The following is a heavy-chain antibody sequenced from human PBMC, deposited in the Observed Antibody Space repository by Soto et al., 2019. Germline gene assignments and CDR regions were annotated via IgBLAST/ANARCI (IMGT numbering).Heavy chain of an antibody. CDR3: TTARGYYDSSGYPH. CDR1: GFTFSNAW. D-gene: IGHD3-22*01. Sequence: GGSVRLSCAASGFTFSNAWMSWVRQAPGKGLEWVGRIKSKTDGGTTDYAAPVKGRFTISRDDSKNTLYLQMNSLKTEDTAVYYCTTARGYYDSSGYPHWGQGTLVTVSS. J-gene: IGHJ4*02. CDR2: IKSKTDGGTT. V-gene: IGHV3-15*01.